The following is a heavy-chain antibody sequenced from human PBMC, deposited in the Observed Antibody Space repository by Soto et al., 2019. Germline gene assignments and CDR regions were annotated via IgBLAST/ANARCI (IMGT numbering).Heavy chain of an antibody. J-gene: IGHJ6*02. CDR1: GDSVTSGSYY. CDR3: AREWGLLPYYVMNV. Sequence: LSLTCIVSGDSVTSGSYYWTWLRQPPGKGLEWIGYISYTGRTKYNPSLQSRVTISVDTSKNDFSLNLSSVTAADTAVYFCAREWGLLPYYVMNVWGHGTAVTVSS. V-gene: IGHV4-61*03. CDR2: ISYTGRT. D-gene: IGHD7-27*01.